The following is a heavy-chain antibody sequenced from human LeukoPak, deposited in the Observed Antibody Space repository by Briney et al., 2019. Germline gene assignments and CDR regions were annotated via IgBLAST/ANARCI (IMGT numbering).Heavy chain of an antibody. CDR3: ARTRPIYDSSGYYYEFHY. CDR1: GGSISSYY. J-gene: IGHJ4*02. CDR2: IYYSGST. V-gene: IGHV4-59*01. Sequence: SETLSLTCTVSGGSISSYYWRRVRQPPGKGLERSGDIYYSGSTNYNAALKSRATISVDTSKNQFSLKLSSVTAADTAVYYCARTRPIYDSSGYYYEFHYWGQGTLVTVSS. D-gene: IGHD3-22*01.